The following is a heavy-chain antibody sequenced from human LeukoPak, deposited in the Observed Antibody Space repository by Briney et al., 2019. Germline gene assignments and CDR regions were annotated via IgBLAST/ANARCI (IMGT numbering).Heavy chain of an antibody. CDR2: IYNSGST. D-gene: IGHD5-18*01. Sequence: SETLSLTCTVSGGSISNYDWSWIRQFPGKGLEWTGYIYNSGSTNYNPSLKSRVTISKDTSKNQFSLKLSSVTAADTAVYYGARLGAAMDNFDYWGQGTLVTVS. V-gene: IGHV4-59*01. CDR3: ARLGAAMDNFDY. CDR1: GGSISNYD. J-gene: IGHJ4*02.